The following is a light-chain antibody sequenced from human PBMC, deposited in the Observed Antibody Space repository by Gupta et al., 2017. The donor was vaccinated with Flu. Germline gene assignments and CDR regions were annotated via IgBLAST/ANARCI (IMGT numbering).Light chain of an antibody. V-gene: IGLV2-14*01. J-gene: IGLJ3*02. Sequence: ITISCTGTASDVGGHNYVSWYQQLPGKAPKVIVYEVINRPSGVSYRFSGSKSGNTASLTISGLQADDEGDYYCTSVTGSGTWVFGGGTRVTVL. CDR2: EVI. CDR3: TSVTGSGTWV. CDR1: ASDVGGHNY.